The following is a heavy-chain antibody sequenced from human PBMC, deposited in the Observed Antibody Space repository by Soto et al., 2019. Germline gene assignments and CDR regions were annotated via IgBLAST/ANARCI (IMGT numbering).Heavy chain of an antibody. V-gene: IGHV3-74*01. CDR1: GFTFRNYW. CDR2: INGDGSIT. J-gene: IGHJ4*02. Sequence: GRSLRLPWAASGFTFRNYWMHWVRQGPGKGLVWVSRINGDGSITTYADSVEGRFTISTDNAKSTVYLQMNSLRAEDTAVYYCASGTLGRPDYWGQGILVTVSS. CDR3: ASGTLGRPDY.